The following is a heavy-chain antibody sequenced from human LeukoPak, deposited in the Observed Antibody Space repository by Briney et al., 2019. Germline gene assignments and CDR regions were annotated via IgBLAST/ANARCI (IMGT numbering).Heavy chain of an antibody. CDR2: ISPNSGGT. V-gene: IGHV1-2*02. Sequence: ASVKVSCKASGYTFTGYYMHWVRQAPGQGREWMGWISPNSGGTNYAQKFQGRVTMTRDTSISTAYMELSRLRSDDTAVYYCARIDTAMVTRDYWGQGTLVTVSS. J-gene: IGHJ4*02. D-gene: IGHD5-18*01. CDR3: ARIDTAMVTRDY. CDR1: GYTFTGYY.